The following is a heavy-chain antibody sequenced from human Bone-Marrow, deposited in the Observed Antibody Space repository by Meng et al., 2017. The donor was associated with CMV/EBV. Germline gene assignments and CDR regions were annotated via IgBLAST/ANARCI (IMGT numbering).Heavy chain of an antibody. V-gene: IGHV3-33*06. Sequence: GGSLRLSCAASGFTFSSYGMHWVRQAPGKGLEWVAVIWYDGSNKYYADSVKGRFTISRDNSKNTLYLQMNSLRAEDTAVYYCAKGADYYGIGQHWGQGTLVTFSS. D-gene: IGHD3-10*01. J-gene: IGHJ1*01. CDR3: AKGADYYGIGQH. CDR1: GFTFSSYG. CDR2: IWYDGSNK.